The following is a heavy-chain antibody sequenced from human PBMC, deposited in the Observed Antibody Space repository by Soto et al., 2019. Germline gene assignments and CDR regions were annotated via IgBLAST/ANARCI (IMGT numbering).Heavy chain of an antibody. Sequence: QLQLQESGPGLVKPSETLSLTCTVSGGSISSSSYYWGWIRQPQGKGLEWIGSIYYSGNTYYNPSLKCHVTISVDTSKNQFSLRLSSVTAADTAVYYCARKGCSGGSCYPGGDWYFDLWCRGTLVTVSS. CDR3: ARKGCSGGSCYPGGDWYFDL. CDR1: GGSISSSSYY. CDR2: IYYSGNT. V-gene: IGHV4-39*01. D-gene: IGHD2-15*01. J-gene: IGHJ2*01.